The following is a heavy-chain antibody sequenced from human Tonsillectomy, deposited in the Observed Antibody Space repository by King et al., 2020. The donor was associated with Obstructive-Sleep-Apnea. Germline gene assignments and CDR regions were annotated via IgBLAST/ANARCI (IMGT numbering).Heavy chain of an antibody. CDR1: GFTFSSYS. V-gene: IGHV3-21*01. CDR3: ARDHIVVVPAAEEDAFDI. D-gene: IGHD2-2*01. Sequence: VQLVESGGGLVKSGGSLRLSCAASGFTFSSYSMNWVRQAPGKGLEWVSSISSSSSYIYYADLVKGRFTISRDNAKNSLYLQMNILRAEDTAVYYCARDHIVVVPAAEEDAFDIWGQGTMVTVSS. J-gene: IGHJ3*02. CDR2: ISSSSSYI.